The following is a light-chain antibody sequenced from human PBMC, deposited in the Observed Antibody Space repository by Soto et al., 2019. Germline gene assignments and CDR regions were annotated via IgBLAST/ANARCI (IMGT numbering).Light chain of an antibody. Sequence: AIRMTQSPSSFSASTGNRFTITCRASQGISSYLAWYQQKPGKAPKLLIYAASTLQSGVPSRFRGSGSGTDGTLTISCLQSEEVETYYCQQYYSYPLTGGGGTKVDIK. CDR3: QQYYSYPLT. J-gene: IGKJ4*01. CDR1: QGISSY. V-gene: IGKV1-8*01. CDR2: AAS.